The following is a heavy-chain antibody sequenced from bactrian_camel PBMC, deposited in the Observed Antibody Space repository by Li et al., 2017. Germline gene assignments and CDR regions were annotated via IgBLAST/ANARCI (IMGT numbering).Heavy chain of an antibody. D-gene: IGHD5*01. CDR1: GFSYSPN. Sequence: HVQLVESGGASVQTGGSLTLSCVASGFSYSPNMAWFRQAPGKEREAVAHIYLGSATHYDDSVKGRFTISEDNAKDALYLQMNSLKPEDTAMYYCAADW. V-gene: IGHV3S53*01. CDR2: IYLGSAT.